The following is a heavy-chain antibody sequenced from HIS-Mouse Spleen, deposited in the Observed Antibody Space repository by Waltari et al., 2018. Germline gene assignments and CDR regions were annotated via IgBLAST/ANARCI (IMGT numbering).Heavy chain of an antibody. D-gene: IGHD6-6*01. CDR1: GYTFTGYY. CDR3: ARDRDIAARLDY. V-gene: IGHV1-2*02. Sequence: QVQLVQSGAEVKKPGASVKVSCKASGYTFTGYYMHWVRQAPGQGLEWMGWINPNSGGTTYAQKVQGRVTMTRDTSISTAYMELSRLRSDDTAVYYCARDRDIAARLDYWGQGTLVTVSS. J-gene: IGHJ4*02. CDR2: INPNSGGT.